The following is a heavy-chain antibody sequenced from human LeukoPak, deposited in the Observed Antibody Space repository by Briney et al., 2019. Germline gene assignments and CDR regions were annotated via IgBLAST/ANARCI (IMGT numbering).Heavy chain of an antibody. Sequence: GGSLRLSCAASGFTFSSYWMSWVRQAPGKGLEWVANIKQDGSEKYYVDSVKGRFTISRDNAKNSLYLQMNSLRAEDTAVYYCARDGSYDTKAGAFDIWGQGTMVTVSS. V-gene: IGHV3-7*01. D-gene: IGHD3-3*01. CDR1: GFTFSSYW. J-gene: IGHJ3*02. CDR2: IKQDGSEK. CDR3: ARDGSYDTKAGAFDI.